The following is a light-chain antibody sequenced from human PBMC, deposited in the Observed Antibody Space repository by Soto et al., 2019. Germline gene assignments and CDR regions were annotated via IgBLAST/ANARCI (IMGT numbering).Light chain of an antibody. CDR2: EAS. J-gene: IGKJ1*01. Sequence: ASVGDRVTITCRASQMIYTWLAWYQQKPGKAPKLLIYEASSLDVGVPSRFSGSGSGTEFTLTISSLQPDDFATYYCQQYNTFWTFGKGTKVDIK. V-gene: IGKV1-5*03. CDR3: QQYNTFWT. CDR1: QMIYTW.